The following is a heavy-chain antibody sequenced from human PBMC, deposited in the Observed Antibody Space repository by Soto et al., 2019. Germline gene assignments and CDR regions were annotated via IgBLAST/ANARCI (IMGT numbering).Heavy chain of an antibody. D-gene: IGHD2-8*01. J-gene: IGHJ4*02. CDR3: ARDRYPNAVCYTGSLDY. CDR2: INAGNGNT. Sequence: GASVKVSCKASGYTFTSYSMYWVRQAPGQRLECLGWINAGNGNTKYSQNFEGRVTLTRDTSATTAYMELNSLTSEDTAVYYCARDRYPNAVCYTGSLDYWGQGTPVTVSS. CDR1: GYTFTSYS. V-gene: IGHV1-3*01.